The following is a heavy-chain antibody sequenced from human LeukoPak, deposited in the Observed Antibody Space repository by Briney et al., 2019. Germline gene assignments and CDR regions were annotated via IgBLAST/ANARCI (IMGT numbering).Heavy chain of an antibody. Sequence: PSETLSLTCTVSGGSISSYYWSWIRQPPGKGLEWIGYIYYSGSTNYNPSLKSRVTISVDTSKNQFSLKLSSVTAADTAVYYCARRGVVRTAGAFDIWGQGTMVTVSS. V-gene: IGHV4-59*08. CDR3: ARRGVVRTAGAFDI. D-gene: IGHD2-15*01. J-gene: IGHJ3*02. CDR2: IYYSGST. CDR1: GGSISSYY.